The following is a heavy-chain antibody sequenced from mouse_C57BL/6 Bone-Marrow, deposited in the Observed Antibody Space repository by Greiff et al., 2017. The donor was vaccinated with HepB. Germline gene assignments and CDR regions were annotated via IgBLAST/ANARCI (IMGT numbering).Heavy chain of an antibody. D-gene: IGHD1-1*01. V-gene: IGHV14-4*01. J-gene: IGHJ1*03. Sequence: EVKVVESGAELVRPGASVKLSCTASGFNIKDDYMHWVKQRPEQGLEWIGWIDPENGDTEYASKFQGKATITADTSSNTAYLQLSSLTSEDTAVYYCTTGYGSNWYFEVWGTGTTVTVSS. CDR3: TTGYGSNWYFEV. CDR2: IDPENGDT. CDR1: GFNIKDDY.